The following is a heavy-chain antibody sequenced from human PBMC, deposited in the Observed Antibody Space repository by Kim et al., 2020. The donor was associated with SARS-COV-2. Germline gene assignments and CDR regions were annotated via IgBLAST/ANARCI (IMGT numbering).Heavy chain of an antibody. D-gene: IGHD2-15*01. CDR1: GFSINLYW. V-gene: IGHV5-51*01. CDR3: ARHVGSCSGAGCQPQS. Sequence: GESLKISCKASGFSINLYWIAWVRQTPGKGLEWMGIIFPRDSDTKYSPSFQGQVTISADKSISTTYLQWSSLTASDTAIYYCARHVGSCSGAGCQPQSWG. CDR2: IFPRDSDT. J-gene: IGHJ5*01.